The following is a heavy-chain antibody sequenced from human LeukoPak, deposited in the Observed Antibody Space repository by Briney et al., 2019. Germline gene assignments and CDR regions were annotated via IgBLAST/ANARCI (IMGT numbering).Heavy chain of an antibody. CDR1: GFTFSGYW. J-gene: IGHJ4*02. CDR2: ISGSGGST. D-gene: IGHD6-13*01. V-gene: IGHV3-23*01. Sequence: PGGSLRLSCAVSGFTFSGYWMSWVRQAPGKGLEWVSAISGSGGSTYYADSVKGRFTISRDNSKNTLYLQMNSLRAEDTAVYYCAKDGSAAGRGLTFVPIWGQGTLVTVSS. CDR3: AKDGSAAGRGLTFVPI.